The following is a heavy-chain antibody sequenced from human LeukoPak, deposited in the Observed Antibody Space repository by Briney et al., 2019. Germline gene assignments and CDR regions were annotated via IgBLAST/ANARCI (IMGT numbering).Heavy chain of an antibody. V-gene: IGHV4-61*02. J-gene: IGHJ5*02. CDR2: IYTSGST. Sequence: SETLSLTCTVSGGSISSGSYYWSWIRQPAGKGLEWIGRIYTSGSTNYNPSLKSRVTISVDTSRNQFSLKLTSVTAADTAVYYCARGRFEGLGYCSGGSCSPRGNWFDLWGQGTLVTVSS. D-gene: IGHD2-15*01. CDR1: GGSISSGSYY. CDR3: ARGRFEGLGYCSGGSCSPRGNWFDL.